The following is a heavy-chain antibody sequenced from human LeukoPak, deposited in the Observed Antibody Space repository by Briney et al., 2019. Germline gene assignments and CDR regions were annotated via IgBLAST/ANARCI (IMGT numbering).Heavy chain of an antibody. CDR3: ARDLGDFYGMDV. Sequence: TGGSLRLSCAASGFTFSSYSMNWVRQAPGKGLEWVSSISSSSSYIYYADSVKGRFTISRDNAKNSLYLQMNSLRAEDTAVYYCARDLGDFYGMDVWGQGTTVTVSS. D-gene: IGHD2-15*01. CDR1: GFTFSSYS. V-gene: IGHV3-21*01. CDR2: ISSSSSYI. J-gene: IGHJ6*02.